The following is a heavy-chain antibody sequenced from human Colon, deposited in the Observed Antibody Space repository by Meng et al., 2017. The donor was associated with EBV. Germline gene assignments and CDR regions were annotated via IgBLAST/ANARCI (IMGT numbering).Heavy chain of an antibody. CDR3: ARHYYFDY. J-gene: IGHJ4*02. CDR2: IYYTGST. Sequence: PRSVQPYSPWSFVWTVSGGSINSGDSSWIWIRQPPGKCLGWIGYIYYTGSTYYNPSLKRRVTISMDTSKNQFSLRLSSVTAADTDVYYCARHYYFDYWGQGTLVTVSS. V-gene: IGHV4-30-4*01. CDR1: GGSINSGDSS.